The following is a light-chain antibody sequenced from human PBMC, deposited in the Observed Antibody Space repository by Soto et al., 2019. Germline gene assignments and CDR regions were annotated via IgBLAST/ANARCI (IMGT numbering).Light chain of an antibody. V-gene: IGKV3-11*01. J-gene: IGKJ2*01. Sequence: EIVLTQSPAILSLSPGERSTLSCRASQSVSTYFAWYQQKPGQAPRLLIYDASNRATGIPARFSGSGSGTDFTLTISSLEPEDVAVYYCQQRSFGQGSKLEIK. CDR3: QQRS. CDR1: QSVSTY. CDR2: DAS.